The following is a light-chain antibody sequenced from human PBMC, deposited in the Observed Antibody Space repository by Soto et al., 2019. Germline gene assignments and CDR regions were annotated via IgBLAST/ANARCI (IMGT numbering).Light chain of an antibody. CDR3: QQLNSYPLIT. CDR1: QGISSY. J-gene: IGKJ5*01. V-gene: IGKV1-9*01. Sequence: IQLTQSPSSLSASVGARVTITCRASQGISSYLAWYQQKSGKAPKLLIYAASTLQSGGPSRFSGTGSGTDFTLTISSLQPEDFATYYCQQLNSYPLITFGQGTRLEIK. CDR2: AAS.